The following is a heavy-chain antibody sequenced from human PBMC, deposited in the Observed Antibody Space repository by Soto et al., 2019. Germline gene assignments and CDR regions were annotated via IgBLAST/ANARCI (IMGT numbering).Heavy chain of an antibody. J-gene: IGHJ3*01. CDR3: AHRHGIAGYCGVVTCHLDALDF. D-gene: IGHD2-15*01. V-gene: IGHV2-5*02. Sequence: QITLKESGPALVRPTQTLTLTCTFSGFSLTTSEVGVAWIRQPPGTALDSLALIYWDDETRCRPSLRNRITITKDYSENQVVCTMTNTDPVDTGTYFCAHRHGIAGYCGVVTCHLDALDFWCQGTMGSVSS. CDR1: GFSLTTSEVG. CDR2: IYWDDET.